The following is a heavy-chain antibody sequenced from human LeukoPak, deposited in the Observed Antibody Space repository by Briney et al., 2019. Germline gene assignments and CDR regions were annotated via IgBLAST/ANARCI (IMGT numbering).Heavy chain of an antibody. D-gene: IGHD1-1*01. V-gene: IGHV3-74*01. CDR1: GFTFSSHW. CDR3: ARVVTTWFDP. J-gene: IGHJ5*02. CDR2: INSDGSST. Sequence: GGSLRLSCAASGFTFSSHWMHWVRQAPGKGLVWVSRINSDGSSTRYADSVKGRFTISRDNARNTLYLQLNSLRAEDTAVYYCARVVTTWFDPWGQGTLVTVSS.